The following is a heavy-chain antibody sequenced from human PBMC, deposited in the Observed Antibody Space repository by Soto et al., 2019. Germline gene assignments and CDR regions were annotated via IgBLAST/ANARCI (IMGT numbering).Heavy chain of an antibody. CDR1: GFTFSTSW. J-gene: IGHJ4*02. Sequence: EVQLVESGGGLVQPGGSLRLSCTTSGFTFSTSWMHWVHQTPGKGLLWVSHISTDGSITNYADSAKGRFTISRDNAKNTLFLQMNNLRAEDTAVYFCARVIGYGGNWGQGTLVTVSS. CDR2: ISTDGSIT. CDR3: ARVIGYGGN. V-gene: IGHV3-74*01. D-gene: IGHD3-16*01.